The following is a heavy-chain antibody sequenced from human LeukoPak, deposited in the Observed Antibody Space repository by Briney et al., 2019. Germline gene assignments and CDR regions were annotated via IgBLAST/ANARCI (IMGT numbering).Heavy chain of an antibody. CDR1: GGSFSGYF. J-gene: IGHJ4*02. V-gene: IGHV4-34*01. CDR2: INHSGTT. Sequence: SETLSLTCAVYGGSFSGYFWTWIRQAPGKGLEWIGEINHSGTTNYNPSLKSRVTISVDKSKNQFSLELSSVTAADTAVYYCARKIEEQQLVNFDCWGQGTLVTVSS. D-gene: IGHD6-13*01. CDR3: ARKIEEQQLVNFDC.